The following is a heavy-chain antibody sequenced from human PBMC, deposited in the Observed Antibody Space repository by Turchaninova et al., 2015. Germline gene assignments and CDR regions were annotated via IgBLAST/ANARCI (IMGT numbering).Heavy chain of an antibody. CDR2: INHSAST. V-gene: IGHV4-34*01. CDR1: GGSFSGYY. Sequence: QVQLQQWGAGLLKPSETLSVTCAGHGGSFSGYYWSWIRQPPGKGLEWIGEINHSASTNYNPSIKSRVTISVDTSKNQFSLKLSSVTAADTAVYYCARGGEDGYRHFDYWGQGTLVTVSS. CDR3: ARGGEDGYRHFDY. D-gene: IGHD5-24*01. J-gene: IGHJ4*02.